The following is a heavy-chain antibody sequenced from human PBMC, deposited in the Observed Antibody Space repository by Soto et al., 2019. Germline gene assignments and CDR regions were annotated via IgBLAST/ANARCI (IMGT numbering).Heavy chain of an antibody. CDR3: ARDRPPLFVIAAAGKFWFDP. Sequence: QVQLQQWGAGLLKPSETLSLTCAVYGGSFSGYYWSWIRQPPGKGLEWIGEINHSGSTNYNPSLKSRVTISVDTSKNQFSLKLSSATAADTAVYYCARDRPPLFVIAAAGKFWFDPWGQGTLVTVSS. CDR2: INHSGST. J-gene: IGHJ5*02. D-gene: IGHD6-13*01. V-gene: IGHV4-34*01. CDR1: GGSFSGYY.